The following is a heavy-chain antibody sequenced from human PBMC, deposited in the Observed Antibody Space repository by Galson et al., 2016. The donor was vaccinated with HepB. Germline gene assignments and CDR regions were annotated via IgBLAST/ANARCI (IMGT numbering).Heavy chain of an antibody. Sequence: SVKVSCKASGGTFTTYTYSWVRQAPGQGLEWMGGLIPVFATPEYSQKFQDRVTITADESTTTVYMELTSLRSEDTAMYYCARDLDHGHNWFDPWGQGTLVTVSS. V-gene: IGHV1-69*13. D-gene: IGHD1-14*01. CDR2: LIPVFATP. CDR1: GGTFTTYT. CDR3: ARDLDHGHNWFDP. J-gene: IGHJ5*02.